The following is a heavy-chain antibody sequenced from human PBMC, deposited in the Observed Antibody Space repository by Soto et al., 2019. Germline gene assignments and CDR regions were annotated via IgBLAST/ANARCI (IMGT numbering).Heavy chain of an antibody. CDR3: AMHRIRYNWNDFAYYYYAMDV. J-gene: IGHJ6*02. Sequence: QVPLVDSGGGVVQPGRSLRLSCAASGFTFSSYAMHWVRQAPGKGLEWVAVISYDGSNNYYADSVKSRFTISRDNSKKTLYRQINSLRAEDAAFYYCAMHRIRYNWNDFAYYYYAMDVWCQATRVTVS. CDR2: ISYDGSNN. D-gene: IGHD1-1*01. CDR1: GFTFSSYA. V-gene: IGHV3-30-3*01.